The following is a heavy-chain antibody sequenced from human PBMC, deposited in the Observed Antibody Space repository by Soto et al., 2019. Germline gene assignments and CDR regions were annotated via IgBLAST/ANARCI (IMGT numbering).Heavy chain of an antibody. J-gene: IGHJ6*02. CDR1: GGTFSSYA. V-gene: IGHV1-69*06. D-gene: IGHD3-22*01. Sequence: GASVKISCKASGGTFSSYAISWVRQAPGQGLEWMGGIIPIFGTANYAQKFQGRVTITADKSTSTAYMELSSLRSEDTAVYYCARDPSYDSIGYYFVFTSGMDVWGQGTTVTVSS. CDR2: IIPIFGTA. CDR3: ARDPSYDSIGYYFVFTSGMDV.